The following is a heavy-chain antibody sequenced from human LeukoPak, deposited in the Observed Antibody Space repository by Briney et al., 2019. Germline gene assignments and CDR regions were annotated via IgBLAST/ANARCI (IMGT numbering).Heavy chain of an antibody. J-gene: IGHJ4*02. CDR3: ARGRIPGYFDY. CDR2: ISSSSSTI. V-gene: IGHV3-48*01. Sequence: PGGSLRLSCAASGFTFSSYSMNWVRQAPGKGLEWVSYISSSSSTIYYADSVKGRFTISRDNAKNSLYLQMNSLRAEDTAVYYCARGRIPGYFDYWGQGTLVTVSS. D-gene: IGHD2-15*01. CDR1: GFTFSSYS.